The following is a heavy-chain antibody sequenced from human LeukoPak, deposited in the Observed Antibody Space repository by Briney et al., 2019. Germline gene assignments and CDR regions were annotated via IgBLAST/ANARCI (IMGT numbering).Heavy chain of an antibody. V-gene: IGHV4-39*07. CDR2: IYYSGST. J-gene: IGHJ6*03. CDR1: GGSISSSSYY. CDR3: ARNREDGSGNPCYMDV. Sequence: PSETLSLTCTVSGGSISSSSYYWGWIRQPPGKGLEWIGSIYYSGSTDYNPSLKSRVTISVDTSKNQFSLKLSSVTAADAAVYYCARNREDGSGNPCYMDVWGKGTTVTVSS. D-gene: IGHD3-10*01.